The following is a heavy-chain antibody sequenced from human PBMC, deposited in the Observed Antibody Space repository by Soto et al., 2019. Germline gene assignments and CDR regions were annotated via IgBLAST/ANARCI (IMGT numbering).Heavy chain of an antibody. CDR2: ISGSGGGT. D-gene: IGHD2-2*01. CDR1: GFTFSSYA. V-gene: IGHV3-23*01. J-gene: IGHJ4*02. Sequence: GGSLRLSCAASGFTFSSYAMSCVRQAPGKGLEWVSGISGSGGGTYYADSVKGRFSISRDNSKTTLYLQMNSLRAEDTAVYYCAKESSLFSIISCSVSMPDFWGQGTLVTGSS. CDR3: AKESSLFSIISCSVSMPDF.